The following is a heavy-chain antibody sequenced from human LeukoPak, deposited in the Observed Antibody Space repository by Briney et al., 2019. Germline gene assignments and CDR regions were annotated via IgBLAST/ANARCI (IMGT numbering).Heavy chain of an antibody. V-gene: IGHV3-48*01. D-gene: IGHD2-2*01. Sequence: GGSLRLSCAAPGFTFSSYSMNWVRQAPGKGLEWVSYSSSSSSTIYHADSVKGRFTISRDNAKNSLYLQMNSLRAEDTAVYYCARDLGYCSSTSCPGGYWGQGTLVTVSS. CDR1: GFTFSSYS. CDR2: SSSSSSTI. CDR3: ARDLGYCSSTSCPGGY. J-gene: IGHJ4*02.